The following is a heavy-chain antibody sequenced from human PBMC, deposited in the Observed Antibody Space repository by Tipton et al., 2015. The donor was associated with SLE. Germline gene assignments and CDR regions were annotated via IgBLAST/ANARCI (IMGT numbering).Heavy chain of an antibody. V-gene: IGHV4-38-2*01. CDR2: IYHSGST. Sequence: TLSLTCAVSGYSISSGYYWGWIRQPPGKGLEWIGSIYHSGSTNYNPSLKSRVTISVDTSKNQFSLKLSSVTAADTAVYYCALRHCSSTSCQDWFDPWGQGTLVTVSS. CDR1: GYSISSGYY. D-gene: IGHD2-2*01. J-gene: IGHJ5*02. CDR3: ALRHCSSTSCQDWFDP.